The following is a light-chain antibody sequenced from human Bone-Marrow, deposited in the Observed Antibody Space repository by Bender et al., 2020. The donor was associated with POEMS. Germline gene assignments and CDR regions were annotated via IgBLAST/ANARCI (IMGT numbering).Light chain of an antibody. V-gene: IGLV2-23*01. J-gene: IGLJ3*02. CDR3: CSYGVGTVVV. CDR2: EAG. CDR1: IRDIGNSNL. Sequence: QSALTQPASVSGSPGQSITITCTGTIRDIGNSNLVSWYQQDPDKSPKVIIYEAGERPSGVSSRFSGSKSGNTASLTVSGLQAEDEGIYYCCSYGVGTVVVFGGGTKLTVL.